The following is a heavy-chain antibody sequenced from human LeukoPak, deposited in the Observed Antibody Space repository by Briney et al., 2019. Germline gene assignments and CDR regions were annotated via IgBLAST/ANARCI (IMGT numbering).Heavy chain of an antibody. CDR1: GFTFNNYA. V-gene: IGHV3-23*01. D-gene: IGHD3-22*01. J-gene: IGHJ4*02. CDR2: ISGSGDSI. Sequence: PGGSLRLSCAASGFTFNNYAMSWVRQAPGKGLEWVSDISGSGDSIYYADSVKGRFTISRDNSKNTLYLQMNSLRVEDTAAYYCAKGGYYDSSGYLDYWGQGTLVTVSS. CDR3: AKGGYYDSSGYLDY.